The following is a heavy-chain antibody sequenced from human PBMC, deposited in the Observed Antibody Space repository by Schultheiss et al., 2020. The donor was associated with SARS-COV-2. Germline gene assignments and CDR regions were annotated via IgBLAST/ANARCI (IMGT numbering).Heavy chain of an antibody. Sequence: SVKVSCKASGYRFNTYAINWVRQAPGQGLEWMGGIIPIFGTANYAQKFQGRVTITADESTSTAYMELSSLRSEDTAVYYCARDRYGGNIAFDIWGQGTMVTVSS. D-gene: IGHD4-23*01. J-gene: IGHJ3*02. CDR1: GYRFNTYA. V-gene: IGHV1-69*13. CDR3: ARDRYGGNIAFDI. CDR2: IIPIFGTA.